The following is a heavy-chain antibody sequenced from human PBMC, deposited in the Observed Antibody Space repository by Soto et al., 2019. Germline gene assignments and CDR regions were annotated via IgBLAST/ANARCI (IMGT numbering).Heavy chain of an antibody. V-gene: IGHV3-23*01. CDR3: AILPGVGFHCSSTSCPDY. J-gene: IGHJ4*02. D-gene: IGHD2-2*01. CDR1: GFTFSSYA. Sequence: PGGSLRLSCAASGFTFSSYAMSWVRQAPGKGLEWVSAISGSGGSTYYADSVKGRFTISRDNSKNTLYQQMNSLRAEDTAVYYCAILPGVGFHCSSTSCPDYWGQGTLVTVSS. CDR2: ISGSGGST.